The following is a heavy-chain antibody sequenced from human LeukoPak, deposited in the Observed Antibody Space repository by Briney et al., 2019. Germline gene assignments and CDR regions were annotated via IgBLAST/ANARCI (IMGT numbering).Heavy chain of an antibody. CDR2: INHSGST. CDR3: ARDYSRYLGGGFDY. Sequence: SETLSLTCAVYGGSFSGYYWSWIRQPPGKGLEWIGEINHSGSTNYNPSLKSRVTISVDTSKNQFSLKLSSVTAADTAVYYCARDYSRYLGGGFDYWGQRTLVTVSS. J-gene: IGHJ4*02. V-gene: IGHV4-34*01. CDR1: GGSFSGYY. D-gene: IGHD3-16*01.